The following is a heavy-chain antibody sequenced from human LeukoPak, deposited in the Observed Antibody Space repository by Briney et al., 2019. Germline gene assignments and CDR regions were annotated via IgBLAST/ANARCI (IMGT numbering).Heavy chain of an antibody. V-gene: IGHV3-30*18. D-gene: IGHD3-9*01. CDR1: GFTFSSYG. CDR2: VSYDGSNK. J-gene: IGHJ3*02. Sequence: GGSLRLSCAASGFTFSSYGMHWVRQAPGKGLEWVAAVSYDGSNKYFADSVKGRFTISRDNSRNTLYLQMNSLRAEDTAVYYCVKSAGFDWLSPLDAFDIWGQGTMVTVSS. CDR3: VKSAGFDWLSPLDAFDI.